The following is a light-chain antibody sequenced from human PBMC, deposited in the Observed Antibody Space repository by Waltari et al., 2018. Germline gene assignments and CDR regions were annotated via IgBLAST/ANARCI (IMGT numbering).Light chain of an antibody. V-gene: IGKV1-33*01. CDR1: QDISNS. Sequence: DIQMTQSPSSLSASVGDRVTITCQASQDISNSLNWYQQKPGKAPKLLIYDASNLETGVPSRFSGSGSGTDFTFTISSLRPEDIATYYCQQYDDFPPLTFGGGTKVEIK. CDR3: QQYDDFPPLT. J-gene: IGKJ4*01. CDR2: DAS.